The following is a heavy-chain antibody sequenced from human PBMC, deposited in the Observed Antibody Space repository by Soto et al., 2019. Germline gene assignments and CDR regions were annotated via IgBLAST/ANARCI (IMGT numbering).Heavy chain of an antibody. CDR1: GGSISSYY. J-gene: IGHJ3*02. V-gene: IGHV4-59*08. CDR2: IFYSGST. Sequence: PSETLSLTCTVSGGSISSYYWSWIRQPPGKGLEWIGYIFYSGSTNYNPSLKSRVTISVDTSKNQFSLKLSSVTAADTAVYYCARQIAVAGSKSDAFDIWGQGTMVTVSS. CDR3: ARQIAVAGSKSDAFDI. D-gene: IGHD6-19*01.